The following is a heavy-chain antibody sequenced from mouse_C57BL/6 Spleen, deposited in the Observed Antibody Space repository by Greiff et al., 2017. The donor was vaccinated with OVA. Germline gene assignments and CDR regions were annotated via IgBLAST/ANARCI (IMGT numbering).Heavy chain of an antibody. CDR3: ARGRVYYGNYGYFDV. CDR2: IYPSDSET. J-gene: IGHJ1*03. V-gene: IGHV1-61*01. Sequence: VKLQQPGAELVRPGSSVKLSCKASGYTFTSYWMDWVKQRPGQGLEWIGNIYPSDSETHYNQKFKDKATLTVDKSSSTAYMQLSSLTSEDSAVYYCARGRVYYGNYGYFDVWGTGTTVTVSS. CDR1: GYTFTSYW. D-gene: IGHD2-1*01.